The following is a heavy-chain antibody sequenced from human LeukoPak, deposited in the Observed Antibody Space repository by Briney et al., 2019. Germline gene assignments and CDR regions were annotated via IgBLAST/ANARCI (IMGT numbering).Heavy chain of an antibody. J-gene: IGHJ4*02. V-gene: IGHV3-7*03. CDR1: GFSFSSYG. D-gene: IGHD6-13*01. CDR2: INGDGSHS. CDR3: VKNSGWYCLDY. Sequence: GGSLRLSCAASGFSFSSYGMSWVRQAPGKGLERVADINGDGSHSYCVDSVKGRFTLSRDNAKNSLFLQMNSLGAEDTAVYYCVKNSGWYCLDYWGQGTLVTVSS.